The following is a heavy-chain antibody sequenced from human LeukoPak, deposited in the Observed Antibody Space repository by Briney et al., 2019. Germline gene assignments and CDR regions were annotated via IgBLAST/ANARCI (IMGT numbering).Heavy chain of an antibody. CDR3: ARDRNIVAEIDY. D-gene: IGHD5-12*01. V-gene: IGHV3-48*01. Sequence: PGGSLRLSCAASGFTFSSYSMNWVRQAPGKGLEWVSYISSGSSTIYYADSVKGRFTISRDNAKNSLYLQMNSLRAEDTAVYYCARDRNIVAEIDYWGQGTLVTVSS. CDR1: GFTFSSYS. CDR2: ISSGSSTI. J-gene: IGHJ4*02.